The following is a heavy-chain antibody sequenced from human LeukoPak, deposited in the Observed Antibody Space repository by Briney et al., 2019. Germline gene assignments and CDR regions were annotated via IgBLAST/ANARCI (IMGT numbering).Heavy chain of an antibody. CDR1: GFTVSSNY. Sequence: PGGSLRLSCAASGFTVSSNYMSWVRQAPGKGLEWVSVIYSGGSTYYADSVKGRFTISRDNSKNTLYLQMNSLRAEDTAVYYCASPYSYASGSLDVWGKGTTVTISS. CDR3: ASPYSYASGSLDV. J-gene: IGHJ6*04. CDR2: IYSGGST. V-gene: IGHV3-53*01. D-gene: IGHD3-10*01.